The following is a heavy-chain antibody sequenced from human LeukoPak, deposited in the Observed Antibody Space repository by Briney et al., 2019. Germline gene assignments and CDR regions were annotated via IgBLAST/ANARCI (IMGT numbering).Heavy chain of an antibody. CDR2: IYYSGST. V-gene: IGHV4-39*07. Sequence: SETLSLTCTVSGGSISSSSYYWGWIRQPPGKGLEWIGSIYYSGSTYYNPSLKSRVTISVDRSENQFSLKLSSVTAADTAVYYCARGRSISPGWFDPWGQGTLVTVSS. J-gene: IGHJ5*02. CDR1: GGSISSSSYY. D-gene: IGHD2-21*01. CDR3: ARGRSISPGWFDP.